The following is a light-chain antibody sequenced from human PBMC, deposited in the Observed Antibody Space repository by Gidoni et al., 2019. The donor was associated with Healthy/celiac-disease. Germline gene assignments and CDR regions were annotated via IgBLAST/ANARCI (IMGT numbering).Light chain of an antibody. CDR1: SSNIGAVYD. J-gene: IGLJ2*01. V-gene: IGLV1-40*01. CDR2: GNS. Sequence: QSVLTQPPSVSGAPGQRVTISCPGSSSNIGAVYDVPWYQQLPGTAPKLLLYGNSNRPSGVPDRFSGSKSGTSASLAITGLQAEDEADYYCQSYDSSLSGFVFGGGTKLTVL. CDR3: QSYDSSLSGFV.